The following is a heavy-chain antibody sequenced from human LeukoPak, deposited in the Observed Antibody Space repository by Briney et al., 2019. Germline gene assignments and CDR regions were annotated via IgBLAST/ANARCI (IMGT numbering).Heavy chain of an antibody. CDR2: LWYDASNI. J-gene: IGHJ4*02. Sequence: PGGSLTLSCYASGLTFGSYSMNWVRQPQGNEMEWLAVLWYDASNISYAYSVKGRFTISRANSKNTVYLEMNSLRGKDMAVYYCACGMCSSSSQIAYWGQGTLVSVSA. V-gene: IGHV3-33*08. CDR3: ACGMCSSSSQIAY. D-gene: IGHD6-6*01. CDR1: GLTFGSYS.